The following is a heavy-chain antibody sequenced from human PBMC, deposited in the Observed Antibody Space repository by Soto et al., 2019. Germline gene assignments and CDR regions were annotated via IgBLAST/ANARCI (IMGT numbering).Heavy chain of an antibody. V-gene: IGHV4-59*11. D-gene: IGHD6-6*01. J-gene: IGHJ4*02. CDR2: IHYSGST. CDR3: ARPDYSTSSLGPFDY. CDR1: PGSISSHY. Sequence: QVQLQESGPGLVKPSETLSLTCVVSPGSISSHYWSWIRQPPGGGLEWIGFIHYSGSTSYSPSLTSRVTMSLDTSKNQFSLNLTAVTAADTAFYFCARPDYSTSSLGPFDYWGQGILVTVSS.